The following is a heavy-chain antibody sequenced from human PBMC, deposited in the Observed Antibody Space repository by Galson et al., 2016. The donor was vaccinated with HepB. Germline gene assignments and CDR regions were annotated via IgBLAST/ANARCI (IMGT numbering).Heavy chain of an antibody. J-gene: IGHJ6*03. V-gene: IGHV4-30-2*01. Sequence: TLSLTCAASGGSISSGGYAWSWIRQPPGKGLELIGYIYHTGSTYYNPSLKSRVTISVDTSKNQFSLKLSSVTAADTAVYYCARGDNPDYGDYASAYYYMDVWGKGTTVTVSS. CDR3: ARGDNPDYGDYASAYYYMDV. D-gene: IGHD4-17*01. CDR1: GGSISSGGYA. CDR2: IYHTGST.